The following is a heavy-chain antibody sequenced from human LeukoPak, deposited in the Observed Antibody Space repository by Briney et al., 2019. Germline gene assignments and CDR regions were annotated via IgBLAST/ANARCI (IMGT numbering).Heavy chain of an antibody. V-gene: IGHV4-39*07. D-gene: IGHD2-15*01. J-gene: IGHJ5*02. CDR3: ARVLGYCGGGSCFNWFDP. Sequence: SETLSLTCTVSGGSISSSSYYWGWIRQPPGKGLEWIGSIYHSGSTYYNPSLKSRVTISVDTSKNQFSLKLSSVTAADTAVYYCARVLGYCGGGSCFNWFDPWGQGTLVTVSS. CDR1: GGSISSSSYY. CDR2: IYHSGST.